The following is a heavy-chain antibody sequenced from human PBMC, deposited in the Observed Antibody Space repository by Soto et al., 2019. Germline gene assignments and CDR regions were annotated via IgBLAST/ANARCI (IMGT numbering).Heavy chain of an antibody. D-gene: IGHD1-26*01. CDR3: ARGVGGGTGGITLATHFDY. J-gene: IGHJ4*02. V-gene: IGHV1-69*01. Sequence: QVQLVQSGAEVKKPGSSVKVSCKASGGTFSSYAISWVRQAPGQGLEWMGGIIPIFGTANYAQKFQGRVTITADESTSTAYMELSSLRSEDTAVYYCARGVGGGTGGITLATHFDYWGQGTLVTVSS. CDR1: GGTFSSYA. CDR2: IIPIFGTA.